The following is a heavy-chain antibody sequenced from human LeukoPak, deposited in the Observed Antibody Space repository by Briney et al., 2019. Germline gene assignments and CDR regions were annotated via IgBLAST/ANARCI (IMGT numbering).Heavy chain of an antibody. CDR1: GGTFSSYA. D-gene: IGHD6-6*01. J-gene: IGHJ3*02. V-gene: IGHV1-69*05. CDR3: AREKGYSSSSYDAFDI. CDR2: IIPIFGTA. Sequence: ASVKVSCKASGGTFSSYAISWVRQAPGQGLEWMGGIIPIFGTANYAQKFQGRVTITTDESTSTAYMELSSLRSEDTAVYYCAREKGYSSSSYDAFDIWGQGTMVTVSS.